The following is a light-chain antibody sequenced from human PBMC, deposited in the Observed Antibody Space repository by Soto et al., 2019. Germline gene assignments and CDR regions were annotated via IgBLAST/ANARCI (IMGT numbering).Light chain of an antibody. Sequence: QSALTQPASVSGSPGQSITIPCTGTSSDVGDYHYVSWYQQHPGKAPKLMIYDVSYRPSWVSNRFAGSKSGDTASLTISGLQADDEADYYCSSYTTSSTVLFGGETKLTVL. J-gene: IGLJ2*01. CDR1: SSDVGDYHY. CDR3: SSYTTSSTVL. CDR2: DVS. V-gene: IGLV2-14*03.